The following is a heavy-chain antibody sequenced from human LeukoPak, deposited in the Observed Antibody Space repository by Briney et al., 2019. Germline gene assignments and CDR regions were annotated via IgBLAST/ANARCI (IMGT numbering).Heavy chain of an antibody. CDR3: AKGLGTGIDY. Sequence: GGSLRLSCSASGFTFVDCSMHWVRQSPEKGLEWVSLVSWDGLRTFYAGSVKGRFTVSRDNRKNFVYLEMNRLRPDDTALYYCAKGLGTGIDYWGQGTLVTVSS. D-gene: IGHD3-10*01. CDR2: VSWDGLRT. V-gene: IGHV3-43*01. CDR1: GFTFVDCS. J-gene: IGHJ4*02.